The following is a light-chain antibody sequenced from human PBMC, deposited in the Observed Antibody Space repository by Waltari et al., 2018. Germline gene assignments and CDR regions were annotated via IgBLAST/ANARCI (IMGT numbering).Light chain of an antibody. J-gene: IGLJ3*02. CDR3: AAWDDSLRGWV. Sequence: QSVLTQPPSASGTPGQRLTISCSGSSSNIGSNYIYWYQQLPGTAPKLLINRNNQRPSWVPARSSGSKAGTSASLAISGLRSGDEADYYCAAWDDSLRGWVVGGGTKLTVL. CDR1: SSNIGSNY. V-gene: IGLV1-47*01. CDR2: RNN.